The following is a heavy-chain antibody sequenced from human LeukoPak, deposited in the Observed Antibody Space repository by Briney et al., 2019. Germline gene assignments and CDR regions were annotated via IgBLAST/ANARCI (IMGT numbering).Heavy chain of an antibody. D-gene: IGHD3-22*01. CDR2: IYYSGST. CDR1: GGSISSSSYY. V-gene: IGHV4-39*01. J-gene: IGHJ4*02. Sequence: SETLSLTCTVSGGSISSSSYYWGWIRQPPGKGLEWIGSIYYSGSTYYNPSLKSRVTISVDTSKNQFSLKLSSVTAADTAVYYCASLEVVEKGVDYWGQGTLVTVSS. CDR3: ASLEVVEKGVDY.